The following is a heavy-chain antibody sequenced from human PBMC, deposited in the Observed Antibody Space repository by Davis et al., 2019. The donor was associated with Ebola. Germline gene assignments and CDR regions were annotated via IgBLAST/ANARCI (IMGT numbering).Heavy chain of an antibody. J-gene: IGHJ4*02. V-gene: IGHV1-46*01. CDR2: INPSGGST. CDR1: GGTFSSYA. D-gene: IGHD1-26*01. Sequence: ASVKVSCKASGGTFSSYAISWVRQAPGQGLEWMGIINPSGGSTSYAQKFQGRVTMTRDTSTSTVYMELSSLRSEDTAVYYCTSGSYAGGEDYWGQGTLVTVSS. CDR3: TSGSYAGGEDY.